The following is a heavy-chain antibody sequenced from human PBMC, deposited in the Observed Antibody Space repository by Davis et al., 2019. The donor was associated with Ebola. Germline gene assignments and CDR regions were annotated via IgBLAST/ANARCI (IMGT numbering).Heavy chain of an antibody. D-gene: IGHD2-15*01. CDR2: INPSGGST. V-gene: IGHV1-46*01. J-gene: IGHJ6*02. CDR1: GYTFTSYY. CDR3: AREVVVVVAATPGGYYYYGMDV. Sequence: AASVKVSCKASGYTFTSYYMHWVRQAPGQGLEWMGIINPSGGSTSYEQKFQGRVTMTRDTSTSTVYMELSSLRSEETAVYYCAREVVVVVAATPGGYYYYGMDVWGQGTTVTVSS.